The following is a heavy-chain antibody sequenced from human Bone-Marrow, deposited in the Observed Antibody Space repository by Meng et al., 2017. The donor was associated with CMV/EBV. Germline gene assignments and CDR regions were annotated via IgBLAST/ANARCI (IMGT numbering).Heavy chain of an antibody. CDR1: GLSLSNARMG. CDR2: IFSNDEK. D-gene: IGHD6-13*01. Sequence: SGPTLVKPTETLTLTCTVSGLSLSNARMGVSWIRQPPGKALEWLAHIFSNDEKSYSTSLKSRLTISKDTSKSQVVLTMTNMDPVDTATYYCARIISSVYYYYGMDVWGQGSTVIVSS. V-gene: IGHV2-26*01. J-gene: IGHJ6*02. CDR3: ARIISSVYYYYGMDV.